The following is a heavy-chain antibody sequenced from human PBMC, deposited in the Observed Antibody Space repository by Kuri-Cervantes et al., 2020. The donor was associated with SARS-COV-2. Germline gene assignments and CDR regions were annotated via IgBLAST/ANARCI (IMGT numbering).Heavy chain of an antibody. CDR2: IYTSGST. Sequence: GSLRLSCTVSGGSISSYYWSWIRQPAGKGLEWIGRIYTSGSTNCNPSLKSRVTMSVDTSKNQFSLKLSSVTAADTAVYYCARGAEGSPFDYWGQGTLVTVSS. D-gene: IGHD6-13*01. V-gene: IGHV4-4*07. J-gene: IGHJ4*02. CDR1: GGSISSYY. CDR3: ARGAEGSPFDY.